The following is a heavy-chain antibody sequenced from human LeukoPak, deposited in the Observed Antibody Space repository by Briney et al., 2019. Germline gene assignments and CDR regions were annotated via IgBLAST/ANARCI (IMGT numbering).Heavy chain of an antibody. CDR1: GFTFDDYT. Sequence: PGGSLRLSCAASGFTFDDYTMHWVRQAPGKGLEWVSLISWDGGSTYYADSVKGRFTISRDNSKNTLYLQMNSLRAEDTAVYYCAKRGGGTAMVKTEFDYWGQGTLVTVSS. D-gene: IGHD5-18*01. J-gene: IGHJ4*02. CDR2: ISWDGGST. V-gene: IGHV3-43*01. CDR3: AKRGGGTAMVKTEFDY.